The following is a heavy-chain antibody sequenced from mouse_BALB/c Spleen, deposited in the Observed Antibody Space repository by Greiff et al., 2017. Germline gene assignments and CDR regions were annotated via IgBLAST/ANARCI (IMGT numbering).Heavy chain of an antibody. Sequence: QVQLQQSGAELVRPGTSVKISCKASGYTFTNYWLGWVKQRPGQGLEWIGYINPSTGYTEYNQKFKDKATLTADKSSSTAYMQLSSLTSEDSAVYYCARGPPYGAWFAYWGQGTLVTVSA. CDR1: GYTFTNYW. CDR2: INPSTGYT. V-gene: IGHV1-4*01. D-gene: IGHD1-1*01. J-gene: IGHJ3*01. CDR3: ARGPPYGAWFAY.